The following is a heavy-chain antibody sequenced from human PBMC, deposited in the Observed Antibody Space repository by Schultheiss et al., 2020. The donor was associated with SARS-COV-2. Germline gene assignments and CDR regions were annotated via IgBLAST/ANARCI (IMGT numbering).Heavy chain of an antibody. D-gene: IGHD3-22*01. V-gene: IGHV4-34*01. CDR1: GGSFSGYY. CDR2: INHSGST. CDR3: ARAPPNYYDSSANWFDP. J-gene: IGHJ5*02. Sequence: SQTLSLTCAVYGGSFSGYYWSWIRQPPGKGLEWIGEINHSGSTNYNPSLKSRVTISVDTSKNQFSLKLSSVTAADTAVYYCARAPPNYYDSSANWFDPWGQGTLVTVSS.